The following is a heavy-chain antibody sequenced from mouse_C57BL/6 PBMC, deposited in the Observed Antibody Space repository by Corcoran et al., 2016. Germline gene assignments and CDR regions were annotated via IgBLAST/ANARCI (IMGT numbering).Heavy chain of an antibody. J-gene: IGHJ2*01. Sequence: QIQLVQSGPELKKPGETVKISCKASGYTFTTYGMSWVKQAPGKGLKWMGWINTYSGVPTYADDFKGRFAFSLETSASTAYLQINNLKNEDTATYFCARSELGLFDYLGQGTTLTVSS. CDR1: GYTFTTYG. CDR3: ARSELGLFDY. V-gene: IGHV9-3*01. CDR2: INTYSGVP. D-gene: IGHD4-1*01.